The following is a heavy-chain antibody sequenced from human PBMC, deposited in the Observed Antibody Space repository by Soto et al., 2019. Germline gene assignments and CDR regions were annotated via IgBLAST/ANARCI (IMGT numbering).Heavy chain of an antibody. CDR1: GYTFTSYD. CDR3: ARSACGSTSCYRVGPNRNTVDY. J-gene: IGHJ4*02. CDR2: MNPNSGNT. Sequence: ASVKVSCKASGYTFTSYDINWVRQATGQGLEWMGWMNPNSGNTGYAQKFQGRVTMTRNTSISTAYMELSSLRSEDTAVYYCARSACGSTSCYRVGPNRNTVDYWGQGTLVTVSS. V-gene: IGHV1-8*01. D-gene: IGHD2-2*02.